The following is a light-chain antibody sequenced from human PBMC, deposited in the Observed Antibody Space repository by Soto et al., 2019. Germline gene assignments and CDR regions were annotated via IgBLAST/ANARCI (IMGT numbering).Light chain of an antibody. J-gene: IGKJ5*01. V-gene: IGKV3-20*01. Sequence: EIVLTQSPGTLSLSPGERATLSCRASQSVSSNYLAWYQQKPGQAPRLLIYGASNWATGIPDRFYGGGSGTDFTLTISRLEPEDFAVYYCQQYSSSITFGQGTRLEIK. CDR3: QQYSSSIT. CDR1: QSVSSNY. CDR2: GAS.